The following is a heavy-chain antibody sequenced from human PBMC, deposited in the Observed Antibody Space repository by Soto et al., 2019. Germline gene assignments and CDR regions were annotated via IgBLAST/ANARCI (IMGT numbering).Heavy chain of an antibody. CDR1: GFSLSGFW. J-gene: IGHJ3*01. D-gene: IGHD3-10*01. CDR2: IKEDGTEK. Sequence: EMEVVESGGGLVQPGGSLRLSCVVSGFSLSGFWMTWVRQTPGKGLEWVATIKEDGTEKYYGDSVEGRFVISRDNAKKSVDLQMHSLTGEDTAVYYCARDGRRQWGLSGFDVWGRGTEVTVSS. CDR3: ARDGRRQWGLSGFDV. V-gene: IGHV3-7*03.